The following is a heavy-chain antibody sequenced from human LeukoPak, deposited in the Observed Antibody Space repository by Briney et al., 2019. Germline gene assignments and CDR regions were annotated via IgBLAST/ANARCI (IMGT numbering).Heavy chain of an antibody. CDR2: INTNTGDP. Sequence: ASVKVSCKASGYTFTNYAMNWVRQAPGQGLEWMGWINTNTGDPTYAQGFTGRFVFSLDTSVNTAYLQISSLKAEDTAVYYCARPMVRGVMIFDIWGQGTMITVSS. V-gene: IGHV7-4-1*02. CDR3: ARPMVRGVMIFDI. D-gene: IGHD3-10*01. J-gene: IGHJ3*02. CDR1: GYTFTNYA.